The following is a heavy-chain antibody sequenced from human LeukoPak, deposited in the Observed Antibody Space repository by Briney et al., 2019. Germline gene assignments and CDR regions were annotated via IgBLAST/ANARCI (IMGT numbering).Heavy chain of an antibody. J-gene: IGHJ6*03. CDR3: ARGMATIDGYYYYMDV. D-gene: IGHD5-24*01. Sequence: TGGSLRLSCAASGFTFSNYAMSWVRQAPGKGLEWVSAISGSGGSTYYADSVKGRFTISRDNSKNTLYLQMNSLRAEDTAVYYCARGMATIDGYYYYMDVWGKGTTVTVPS. V-gene: IGHV3-23*01. CDR2: ISGSGGST. CDR1: GFTFSNYA.